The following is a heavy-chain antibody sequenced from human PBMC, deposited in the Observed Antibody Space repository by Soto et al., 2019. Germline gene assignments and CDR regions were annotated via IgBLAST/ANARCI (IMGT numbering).Heavy chain of an antibody. J-gene: IGHJ6*02. V-gene: IGHV4-59*01. Sequence: LSLTCTVSGGSISSYYWCCIRQPPGKGLEWIGYIYYSGSTNYIFALKSRVTISVDTSKNQFAQKLSSVTAADTAVYYCARDLKYSSSWYSGGYYYYGMDVWGQGTTVTVSS. D-gene: IGHD6-13*01. CDR2: IYYSGST. CDR3: ARDLKYSSSWYSGGYYYYGMDV. CDR1: GGSISSYY.